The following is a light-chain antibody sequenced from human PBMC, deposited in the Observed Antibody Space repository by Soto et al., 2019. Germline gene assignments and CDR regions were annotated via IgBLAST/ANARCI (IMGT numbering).Light chain of an antibody. V-gene: IGLV2-23*02. J-gene: IGLJ3*02. CDR3: CSSVGGPIWV. Sequence: QSALTQPASVSGSPGQSITISCTGTSSDVGGSDRVSWYQHHPGKAPTLMIYEVNKRPSGVSYRFSGSKSGNTASLTISGLQAEDEADYSCCSSVGGPIWVFGGGTKLTVL. CDR1: SSDVGGSDR. CDR2: EVN.